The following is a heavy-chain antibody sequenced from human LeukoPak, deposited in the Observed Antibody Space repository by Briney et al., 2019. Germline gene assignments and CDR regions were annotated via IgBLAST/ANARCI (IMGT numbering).Heavy chain of an antibody. CDR2: IIPIFGTA. V-gene: IGHV1-69*05. CDR3: ARAPALKDTYGGYHYYMDV. D-gene: IGHD5-18*01. Sequence: GSSVKVSCKASGGTFSSYAISWVRQAPGQGLEWMGRIIPIFGTANYAQKFQDRVTITRNTSIGAAYMELSSLRSEDTAVYYCARAPALKDTYGGYHYYMDVWGKGTTVTVSS. J-gene: IGHJ6*03. CDR1: GGTFSSYA.